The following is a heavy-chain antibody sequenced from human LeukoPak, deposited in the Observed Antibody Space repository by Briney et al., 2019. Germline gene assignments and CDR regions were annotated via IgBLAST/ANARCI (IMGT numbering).Heavy chain of an antibody. CDR1: GFIFSSYA. CDR3: AKYRLVRGVITDYYFDY. V-gene: IGHV3-23*01. D-gene: IGHD3-10*01. CDR2: ISGSGTTT. J-gene: IGHJ4*02. Sequence: GESLRLSCAASGFIFSSYAMSWVRQAPGKGVEWVSVISGSGTTTHYADSVKGRFTISRDNSKNTLYLPMNSLRGEDTAVYYCAKYRLVRGVITDYYFDYWGQGTLVTVSS.